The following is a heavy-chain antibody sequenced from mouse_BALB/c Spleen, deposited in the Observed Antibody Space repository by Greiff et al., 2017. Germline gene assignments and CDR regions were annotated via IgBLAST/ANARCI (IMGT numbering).Heavy chain of an antibody. V-gene: IGHV1-69*01. J-gene: IGHJ4*01. CDR2: IDTSDGYT. D-gene: IGHD2-14*01. CDR3: ARSYRYDSGYAMDY. Sequence: QVQLQQPGAELVMPGASVKMSCKASGYSFTDYWYYGWKQRLGQGLEWCGGIDTSDGYTSYNQKFKGKATLTVDESSSTAYMQLSSLTSEDSAVYYCARSYRYDSGYAMDYWGQGTSVTVSS. CDR1: GYSFTDYW.